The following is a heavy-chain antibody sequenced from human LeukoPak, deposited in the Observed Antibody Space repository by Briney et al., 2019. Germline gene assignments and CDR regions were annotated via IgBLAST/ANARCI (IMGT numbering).Heavy chain of an antibody. V-gene: IGHV4-34*01. CDR2: INHGGST. D-gene: IGHD2-8*02. Sequence: PSETLSLTCAVYRGSFSGYYWTWIRQPPGKGLEWIGEINHGGSTNYNPSLRSRITISVDTSTNQFSLKLSSVTAADTAVYYCARLKTFYCTGPTCPYDYYYDMDVWGKGTTVTISS. J-gene: IGHJ6*03. CDR1: RGSFSGYY. CDR3: ARLKTFYCTGPTCPYDYYYDMDV.